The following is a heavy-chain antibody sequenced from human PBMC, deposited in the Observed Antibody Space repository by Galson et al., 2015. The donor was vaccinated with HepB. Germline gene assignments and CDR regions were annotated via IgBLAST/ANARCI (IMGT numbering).Heavy chain of an antibody. CDR3: VRSSFGITMLRGVMALIALSPGDF. V-gene: IGHV1-18*04. J-gene: IGHJ4*02. D-gene: IGHD3-10*01. Sequence: SVKVSCKASGYTFINYGITWMRQAPGQGLEWMGWISGNNGNTNYAQRFQDRVTMTTDTSTSTAYLALRSLTSGDTAVYYCVRSSFGITMLRGVMALIALSPGDFWGQGTQVTVSS. CDR1: GYTFINYG. CDR2: ISGNNGNT.